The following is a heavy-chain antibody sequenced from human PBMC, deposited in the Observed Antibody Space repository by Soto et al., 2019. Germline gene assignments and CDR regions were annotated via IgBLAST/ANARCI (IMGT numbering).Heavy chain of an antibody. V-gene: IGHV4-59*01. Sequence: PSETLSLTCTVSGGSISSYYWSWIRQPPGKGLEWIGYIYYSGSTNYNPSLKSRVTISVDTSKNQFSLKLSSVTAADTAVYYCARMVRGPYYFDYWGQGTLVTVSS. CDR2: IYYSGST. J-gene: IGHJ4*02. D-gene: IGHD3-10*01. CDR1: GGSISSYY. CDR3: ARMVRGPYYFDY.